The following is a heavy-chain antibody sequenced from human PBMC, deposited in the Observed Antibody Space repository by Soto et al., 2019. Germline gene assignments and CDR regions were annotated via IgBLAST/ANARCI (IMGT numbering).Heavy chain of an antibody. CDR2: IIPIFGTA. CDR3: ARGRSITIFGVVSNYYYGMDV. D-gene: IGHD3-3*01. Sequence: SVKVSCKASGGTFSSYAIGWVRQAPGQGLEWMGGIIPIFGTANYAQKFQGRVTITADESTSTAYMELSSLRSEDTAVYYCARGRSITIFGVVSNYYYGMDVWGQGTTVTVSS. J-gene: IGHJ6*02. V-gene: IGHV1-69*13. CDR1: GGTFSSYA.